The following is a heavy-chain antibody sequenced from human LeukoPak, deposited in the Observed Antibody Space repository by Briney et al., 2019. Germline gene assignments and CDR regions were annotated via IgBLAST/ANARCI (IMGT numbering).Heavy chain of an antibody. Sequence: GASVKVSCKASGYTFTGYYMHWVRQAPGQGLEWMGWINPNSGGTNYAQKFQGRVTMTRDTSISTAYMELSRLRSDDTAVYYCASSDTYDFWSGYLDAFDIWGQGTMVTVSS. D-gene: IGHD3-3*01. J-gene: IGHJ3*02. CDR1: GYTFTGYY. CDR3: ASSDTYDFWSGYLDAFDI. V-gene: IGHV1-2*02. CDR2: INPNSGGT.